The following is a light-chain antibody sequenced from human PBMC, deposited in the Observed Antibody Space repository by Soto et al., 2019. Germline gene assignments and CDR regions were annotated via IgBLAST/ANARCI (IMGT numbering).Light chain of an antibody. J-gene: IGLJ2*01. Sequence: QSVLTQPPSVSGAPGQRVTISCTGSNSNIGAGYDVHWYQQLPGTAPKLLIYGNSNRPSGVPDRFSGPKSGTSASLAITGLQAEDEADYYCQSYDSSLSGSVVFGGGTKLTVL. CDR3: QSYDSSLSGSVV. CDR1: NSNIGAGYD. V-gene: IGLV1-40*01. CDR2: GNS.